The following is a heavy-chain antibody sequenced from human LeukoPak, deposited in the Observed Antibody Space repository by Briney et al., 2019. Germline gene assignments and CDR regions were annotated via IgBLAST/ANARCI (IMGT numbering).Heavy chain of an antibody. CDR3: ARQYGRPFDY. D-gene: IGHD4-17*01. J-gene: IGHJ4*02. V-gene: IGHV5-51*01. CDR1: GYTFSSSW. CDR2: IYPGDSDT. Sequence: GESLKISCKGSGYTFSSSWIGLVRQMPGKGLEWMGIIYPGDSDTRYSPSFQGQVTISADKSINTAYLQWSSLKATDTGIYYCARQYGRPFDYWGQGTLVTVSS.